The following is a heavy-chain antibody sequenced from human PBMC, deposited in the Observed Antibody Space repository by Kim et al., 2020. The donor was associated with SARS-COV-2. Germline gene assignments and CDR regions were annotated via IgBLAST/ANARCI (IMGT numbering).Heavy chain of an antibody. CDR2: ISYDGSTK. Sequence: GGSLRLSCAASGFIFTSCAMHWVRQSPGKGLEWVSAISYDGSTKYYADSVKGRFTISRDNSKNTLYLQMSSLTTEDTALYYCATDRTTVTTRVRIFDYWGQGTLVTVSS. J-gene: IGHJ4*02. V-gene: IGHV3-30*04. D-gene: IGHD4-17*01. CDR1: GFIFTSCA. CDR3: ATDRTTVTTRVRIFDY.